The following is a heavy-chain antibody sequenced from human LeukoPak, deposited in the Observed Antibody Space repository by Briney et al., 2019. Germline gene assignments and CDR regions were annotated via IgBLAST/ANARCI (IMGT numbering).Heavy chain of an antibody. Sequence: SETLSLTCTVSGGSISSSSYYWGWIRQPPGKGLEWIGSIYYSGSTYYNPSLKSRVTISVDTSKNQFSLKLSSVTAADTAVYYCARPNSPGWFDPWGQGTLVTVSS. CDR1: GGSISSSSYY. J-gene: IGHJ5*02. CDR2: IYYSGST. V-gene: IGHV4-39*01. CDR3: ARPNSPGWFDP.